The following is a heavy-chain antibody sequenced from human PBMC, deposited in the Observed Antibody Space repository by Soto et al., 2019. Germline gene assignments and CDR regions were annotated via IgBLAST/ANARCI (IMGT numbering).Heavy chain of an antibody. CDR3: ASSGTNKPIAARPTDY. V-gene: IGHV1-58*01. J-gene: IGHJ4*02. Sequence: GASVKVSCKASGFTFISSAVQWVRQARGQRLEWIGWIVVGSGNTNYAQKFQERVTITRDMSTSTAYMELSSLRSEDTAVYYCASSGTNKPIAARPTDYWGQGTLVTVSS. CDR1: GFTFISSA. D-gene: IGHD6-6*01. CDR2: IVVGSGNT.